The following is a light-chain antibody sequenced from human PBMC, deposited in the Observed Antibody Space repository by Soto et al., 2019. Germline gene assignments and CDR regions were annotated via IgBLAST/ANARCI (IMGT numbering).Light chain of an antibody. J-gene: IGKJ1*01. CDR1: QSLLHSNGYNY. V-gene: IGKV2-28*01. Sequence: DIVMTQSPLSLPVTPGEPASISCRSSQSLLHSNGYNYLDWYLQKPGQSPQLLIYLGSNRASGVPDRFSGSGSGTDFTLKISRGEADDVGVYYYMQALQTPRTFGQGTKVEIK. CDR3: MQALQTPRT. CDR2: LGS.